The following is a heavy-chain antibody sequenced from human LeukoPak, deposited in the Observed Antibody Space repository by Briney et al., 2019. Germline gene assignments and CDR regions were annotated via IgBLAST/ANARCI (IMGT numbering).Heavy chain of an antibody. CDR2: IYYSGST. D-gene: IGHD3-9*01. J-gene: IGHJ4*02. CDR3: ARLDILTGYYTGLDY. Sequence: SETLSLTCTVSGGSISSYYWSWIRQPPGKGLEWIAYIYYSGSTNYNPSLKSRVTISVDTAKNQFSLKLSSVTAADTAVYYCARLDILTGYYTGLDYWGQGTLVTVSS. V-gene: IGHV4-59*08. CDR1: GGSISSYY.